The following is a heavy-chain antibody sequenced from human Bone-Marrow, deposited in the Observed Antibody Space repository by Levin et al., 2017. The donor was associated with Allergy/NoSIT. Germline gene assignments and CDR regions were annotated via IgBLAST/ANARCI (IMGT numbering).Heavy chain of an antibody. D-gene: IGHD6-19*01. J-gene: IGHJ4*02. Sequence: GGSLRLSCAASGFTFSNYGMTWVRQAPGKGLEWVANIKQDGTEKNYVDSVKGRFTISRDNANNALHLQMSSLRVEDTAVYFCARKYSSAGCFDYWGQGILVAVSA. CDR1: GFTFSNYG. V-gene: IGHV3-7*01. CDR2: IKQDGTEK. CDR3: ARKYSSAGCFDY.